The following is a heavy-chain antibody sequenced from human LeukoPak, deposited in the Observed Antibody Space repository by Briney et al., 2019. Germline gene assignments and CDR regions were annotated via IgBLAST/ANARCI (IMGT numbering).Heavy chain of an antibody. V-gene: IGHV1-69*13. CDR2: IIPIFGTA. CDR1: GGTFSSYA. Sequence: SVKVSCKASGGTFSSYAISWVRQAPRQGLEWMGGIIPIFGTANYAQKFQGRVTITADESTSTAYMELSSLRSEDTAVYYCAREGYSSSWSYNWFDPWGQGTLVTVSS. CDR3: AREGYSSSWSYNWFDP. D-gene: IGHD6-13*01. J-gene: IGHJ5*02.